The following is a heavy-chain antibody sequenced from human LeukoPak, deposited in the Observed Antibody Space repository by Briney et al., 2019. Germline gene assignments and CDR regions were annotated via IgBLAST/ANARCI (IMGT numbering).Heavy chain of an antibody. CDR3: AKDSEVRGVLGYYFDY. J-gene: IGHJ4*02. Sequence: GGSLRLSCAASGFTFSSYGMRWVRQAPVKGLEWVAFIRYDGSNKYYADSVKGRFTISRDNSKNTLYLQMNSLRAEDTAVYYCAKDSEVRGVLGYYFDYWGQGTLVTVSS. CDR2: IRYDGSNK. CDR1: GFTFSSYG. D-gene: IGHD3-10*01. V-gene: IGHV3-30*02.